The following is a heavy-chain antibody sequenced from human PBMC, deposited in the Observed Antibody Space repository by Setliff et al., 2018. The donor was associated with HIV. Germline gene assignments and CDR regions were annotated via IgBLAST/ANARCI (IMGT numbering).Heavy chain of an antibody. D-gene: IGHD6-6*01. V-gene: IGHV5-51*01. CDR2: IYPGDSET. Sequence: GESLKISCKASGYSFTSYWIGWVRQMPGKGLEWMGIIYPGDSETRYSPSFQGQVTISADKSISTAYLQMNSLRTEDTALYYCVKNIGGYSSSSVFDYWGQGTLVTVSS. J-gene: IGHJ4*02. CDR1: GYSFTSYW. CDR3: VKNIGGYSSSSVFDY.